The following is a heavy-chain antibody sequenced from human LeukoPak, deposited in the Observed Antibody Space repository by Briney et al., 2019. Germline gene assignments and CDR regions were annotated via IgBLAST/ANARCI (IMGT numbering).Heavy chain of an antibody. CDR2: INHSGST. J-gene: IGHJ2*01. CDR3: ARAARQGFTMIVVPFFYFDL. V-gene: IGHV4-31*03. Sequence: SETLSLTCTVSGGSISSGASDWGWIRQHPKRGLEWVGYINHSGSTYYNLSLGSRVTMSVDTSKNQFSLKLSSVTAADSAVYYCARAARQGFTMIVVPFFYFDLWGRGTLVTVSS. D-gene: IGHD3-22*01. CDR1: GGSISSGASD.